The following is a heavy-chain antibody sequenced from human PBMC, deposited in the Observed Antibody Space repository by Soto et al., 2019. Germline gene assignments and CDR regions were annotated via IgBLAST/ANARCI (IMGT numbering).Heavy chain of an antibody. Sequence: NRSGLPGSRQPLEKGPEWVSYISVSGSVTNYADSVKGRFTISRDNSNNTLTLQMDRLRAEDKAVYYCEKGGVAAARGYFENCGQG. CDR1: NRSG. CDR2: ISVSGSVT. J-gene: IGHJ4*02. CDR3: EKGGVAAARGYFEN. D-gene: IGHD6-13*01. V-gene: IGHV3-23*01.